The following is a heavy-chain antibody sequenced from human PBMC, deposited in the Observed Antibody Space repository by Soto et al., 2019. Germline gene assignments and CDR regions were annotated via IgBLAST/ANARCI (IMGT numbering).Heavy chain of an antibody. D-gene: IGHD3-3*01. Sequence: PSYTLSLTCTVSGGSINSGGYYWSWIRQHPGKGLEWIGFIYYSVSTYYNPSLKSRLAISLDTSKNQFSLKLTSVTAADTAVYFCARVTTILNWFDPWGQGTLVTASS. CDR1: GGSINSGGYY. CDR3: ARVTTILNWFDP. V-gene: IGHV4-31*03. CDR2: IYYSVST. J-gene: IGHJ5*02.